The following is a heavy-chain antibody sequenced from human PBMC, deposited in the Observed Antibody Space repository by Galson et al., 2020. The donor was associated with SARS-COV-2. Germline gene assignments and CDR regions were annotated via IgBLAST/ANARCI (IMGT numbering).Heavy chain of an antibody. D-gene: IGHD3-22*01. Sequence: SGPPLVNPTQTLTLTYTFSGFSLSTSGMCVSWIRQPAGKALKWLARIDWDDDKYYSTYMKTRLTISKDTSKNQVVLTMTNMDPVDTSTYYCARTVYYYDSSGYYAYYFDYWGQGTLVTVSS. CDR3: ARTVYYYDSSGYYAYYFDY. V-gene: IGHV2-70*11. J-gene: IGHJ4*02. CDR1: GFSLSTSGMC. CDR2: IDWDDDK.